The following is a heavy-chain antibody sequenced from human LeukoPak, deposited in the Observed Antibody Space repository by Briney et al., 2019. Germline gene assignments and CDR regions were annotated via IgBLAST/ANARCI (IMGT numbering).Heavy chain of an antibody. CDR1: GLTFSSYA. D-gene: IGHD3-9*01. J-gene: IGHJ4*02. Sequence: PGGSLRLSCAASGLTFSSYAMIWVRQARGKGRESGSAISGRGGSTYYADSVKGRFTISRDNSKNTLYRQMNSLRGEDTALYYCAKDLCAILTGSYAGGADYWGPGTLVTVSS. CDR2: ISGRGGST. V-gene: IGHV3-23*01. CDR3: AKDLCAILTGSYAGGADY.